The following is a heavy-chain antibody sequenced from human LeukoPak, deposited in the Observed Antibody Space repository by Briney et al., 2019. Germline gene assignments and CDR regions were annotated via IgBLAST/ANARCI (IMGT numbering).Heavy chain of an antibody. CDR3: TTAPYYDSSGFLLDY. V-gene: IGHV3-15*01. Sequence: GGSLRLSCAASGFTFSNAWMSWVRQAPGKGLEWVGRIKSKTDGGTTDDAAPVKGRFTISRDDSKNTLYLQMNGLKTEDTAVYYCTTAPYYDSSGFLLDYWGQGTLVTISS. D-gene: IGHD3-22*01. CDR1: GFTFSNAW. CDR2: IKSKTDGGTT. J-gene: IGHJ4*02.